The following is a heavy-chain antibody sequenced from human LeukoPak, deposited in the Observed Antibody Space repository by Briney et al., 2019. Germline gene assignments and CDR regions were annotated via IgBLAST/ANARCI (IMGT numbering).Heavy chain of an antibody. V-gene: IGHV1-18*01. D-gene: IGHD6-13*01. J-gene: IGHJ4*02. CDR1: GYTFTSYG. Sequence: GASVKVSCKASGYTFTSYGISRVRQAPGQGLEWMGWISAYNGNTNYAQKLQGRVTMTRDTSISTAYMELSRLRSDDTAVYYCARDTGAAGTFDYWGQGTLVTVSS. CDR2: ISAYNGNT. CDR3: ARDTGAAGTFDY.